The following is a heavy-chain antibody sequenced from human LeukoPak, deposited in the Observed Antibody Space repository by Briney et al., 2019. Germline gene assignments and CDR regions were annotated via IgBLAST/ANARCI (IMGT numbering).Heavy chain of an antibody. D-gene: IGHD3-22*01. CDR1: GGTFSSYA. Sequence: SVKVSCKASGGTFSSYAISWVRQAPGQGLEWMGGIIPIFGTANYAQKFQGRVTITADKSTSTAYMELSSLRSEDTAVYYCARDLNYYDSSGYYLGFDYWGQGTLVTVSS. V-gene: IGHV1-69*06. J-gene: IGHJ4*02. CDR3: ARDLNYYDSSGYYLGFDY. CDR2: IIPIFGTA.